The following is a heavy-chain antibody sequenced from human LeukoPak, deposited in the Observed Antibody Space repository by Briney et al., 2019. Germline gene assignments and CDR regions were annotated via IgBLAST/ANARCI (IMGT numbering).Heavy chain of an antibody. D-gene: IGHD6-13*01. CDR2: ISRIRGYI. CDR3: ARGQTGYSSSWSIY. V-gene: IGHV3-21*01. Sequence: PGGSLRLSCAPSGFTFSSYSMNWVRHTPGKGLEWVSSISRIRGYIYYADSVKGRFPNSKDNAKNPLYLQMNSLRAEDTAVYYCARGQTGYSSSWSIYWGQGTLVTVSS. CDR1: GFTFSSYS. J-gene: IGHJ4*02.